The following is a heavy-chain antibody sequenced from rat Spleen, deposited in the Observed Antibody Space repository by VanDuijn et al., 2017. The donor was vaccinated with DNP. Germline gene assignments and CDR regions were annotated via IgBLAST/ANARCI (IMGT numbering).Heavy chain of an antibody. Sequence: EVQLVESGGGLVQPGRSMKLSCAASGFTFSNYYMAWVRQASTKGLEWVASISSGGGNIYYRDSVKGRFTISRDNAKSTLYLQMNSLRSEDTATYYCAKAGGYSPWYFDYWGQGTSVTVSS. V-gene: IGHV5-25*01. D-gene: IGHD1-11*01. J-gene: IGHJ4*01. CDR3: AKAGGYSPWYFDY. CDR1: GFTFSNYY. CDR2: ISSGGGNI.